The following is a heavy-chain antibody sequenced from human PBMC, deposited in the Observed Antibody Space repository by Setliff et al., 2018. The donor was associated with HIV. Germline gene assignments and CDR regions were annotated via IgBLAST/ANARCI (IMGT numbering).Heavy chain of an antibody. Sequence: PSETLSLTCAVYGGSFSGYYWSWIRQPPGKGLEWIGEINHSGSTNYNPSLKSRVTISVDTSKNQFSLKLSSVTAADTAVYYCAKISPRGYSDITTGRLTDPFDVWGPGTMVTVSS. V-gene: IGHV4-34*01. J-gene: IGHJ3*01. D-gene: IGHD3-9*01. CDR1: GGSFSGYY. CDR3: AKISPRGYSDITTGRLTDPFDV. CDR2: INHSGST.